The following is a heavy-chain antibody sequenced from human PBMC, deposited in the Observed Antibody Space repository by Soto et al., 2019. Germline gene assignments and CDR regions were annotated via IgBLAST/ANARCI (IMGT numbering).Heavy chain of an antibody. CDR2: ISYDGSNK. V-gene: IGHV3-30-3*01. CDR1: GGTCSSYA. J-gene: IGHJ4*02. CDR3: ARGEKKYYYDSSGSPDY. Sequence: GGLQILSWAASGGTCSSYAVRWVRQAPGKGLEWVAVISYDGSNKYYADSVKGRFTISRDNSKNTLYLQMNSLRAEDTAVYYCARGEKKYYYDSSGSPDYWGQGTLVTVSS. D-gene: IGHD3-22*01.